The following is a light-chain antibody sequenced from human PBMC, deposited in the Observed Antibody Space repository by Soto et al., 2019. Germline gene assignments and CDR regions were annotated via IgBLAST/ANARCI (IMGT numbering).Light chain of an antibody. CDR3: QQLNSYTRFT. CDR2: AAS. J-gene: IGKJ3*01. Sequence: DIQLTQSPSFLSASVGDRVTITCRASQGISSYLAWYQQKPGKAPKLLIYAASTLQSGGPSRFSGSGSGTEFTLTITSLQPEDCVTSYCQQLNSYTRFTFGPGTKVDIK. V-gene: IGKV1-9*01. CDR1: QGISSY.